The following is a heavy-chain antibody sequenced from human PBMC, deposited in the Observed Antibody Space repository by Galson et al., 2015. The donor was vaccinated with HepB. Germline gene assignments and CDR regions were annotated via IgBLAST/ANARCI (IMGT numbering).Heavy chain of an antibody. V-gene: IGHV1-46*02. CDR1: GFTLNTYD. Sequence: SCKASGFTLNTYDIHWLRQAPGQGLEWIGLINASGGRTNSTQNFQGRVSMTADPSTTTVYMELSSLRSEDTAFYFCATGLQSSGWSFDNWGQGTLVTVSS. CDR2: INASGGRT. J-gene: IGHJ4*02. D-gene: IGHD6-19*01. CDR3: ATGLQSSGWSFDN.